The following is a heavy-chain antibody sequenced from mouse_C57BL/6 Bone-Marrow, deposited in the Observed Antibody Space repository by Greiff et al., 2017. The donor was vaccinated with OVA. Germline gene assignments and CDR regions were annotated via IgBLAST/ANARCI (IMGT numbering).Heavy chain of an antibody. Sequence: EVQLKQSVAELVRPGASVKLSCTASGFNIKNTYMHWVKQRPEQGLEWIGRIDPANGNTKYAPKFQGKATITADTSSNTAYLQLSSLTSEDTAIYYCARRSDYDEGGYAMDYWGQGTSVTVSS. J-gene: IGHJ4*01. CDR1: GFNIKNTY. V-gene: IGHV14-3*01. CDR2: IDPANGNT. CDR3: ARRSDYDEGGYAMDY. D-gene: IGHD2-4*01.